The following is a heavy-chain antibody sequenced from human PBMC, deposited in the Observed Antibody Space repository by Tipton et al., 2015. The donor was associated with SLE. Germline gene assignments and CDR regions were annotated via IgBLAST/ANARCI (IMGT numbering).Heavy chain of an antibody. J-gene: IGHJ3*02. CDR3: AREVTRGRAFDI. V-gene: IGHV4-59*01. CDR2: IYYSGST. D-gene: IGHD3-16*01. Sequence: TLSLTCTVPGGSISSYYWSWIRQPPGKGLEWIGYIYYSGSTNYNPSLKSRVTISVDTSKNQFSLKLSSVTAADTAVYYCAREVTRGRAFDIWGQGTMVTVSS. CDR1: GGSISSYY.